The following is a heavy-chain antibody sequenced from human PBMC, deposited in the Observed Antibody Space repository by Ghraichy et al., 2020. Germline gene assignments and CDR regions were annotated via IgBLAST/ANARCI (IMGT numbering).Heavy chain of an antibody. D-gene: IGHD6-13*01. CDR2: ISYDGSNK. Sequence: LSLTCAASGFTFSSYAMHWVRQAPGKGLEWVAVISYDGSNKYYADSVKGRFTISRDNSKNTLYLQMNSLRAEDTAVYYCARVHSSSWYVSHYYYYMDVWGKGTTVTVSS. V-gene: IGHV3-30*04. CDR1: GFTFSSYA. J-gene: IGHJ6*03. CDR3: ARVHSSSWYVSHYYYYMDV.